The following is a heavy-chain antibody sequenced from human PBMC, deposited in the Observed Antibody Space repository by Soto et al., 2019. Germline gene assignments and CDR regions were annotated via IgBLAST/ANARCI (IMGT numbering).Heavy chain of an antibody. Sequence: QVQLVQSGAEVKKPGSSVKVSCKASGGTFSSYTISWVRQAPGQGLEWMGRIIPILGIANYAQKFQGRVTITADKSTSTAYMELSSLRSEDTAVYYCVRDDYGEHGAVDYWGQGTLVTVSS. D-gene: IGHD4-17*01. CDR2: IIPILGIA. J-gene: IGHJ4*02. CDR3: VRDDYGEHGAVDY. V-gene: IGHV1-69*02. CDR1: GGTFSSYT.